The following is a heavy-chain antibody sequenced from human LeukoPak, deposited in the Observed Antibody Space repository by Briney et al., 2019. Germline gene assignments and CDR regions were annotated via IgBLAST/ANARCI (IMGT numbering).Heavy chain of an antibody. V-gene: IGHV1-2*02. CDR2: INPNSGGT. CDR3: ARGYYDSSGYPTSVAFDI. J-gene: IGHJ3*02. Sequence: ASVKVSCKASGYTFTGYYMHWVRQAPGQGLEWMGWINPNSGGTNYAQKFQGRVTMTRDTSISTAYMELSRLRSDDTAVYYCARGYYDSSGYPTSVAFDIWGQGTMVTVSS. D-gene: IGHD3-22*01. CDR1: GYTFTGYY.